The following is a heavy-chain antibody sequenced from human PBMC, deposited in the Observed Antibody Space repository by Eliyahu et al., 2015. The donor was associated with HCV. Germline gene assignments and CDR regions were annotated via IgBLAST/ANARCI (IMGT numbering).Heavy chain of an antibody. V-gene: IGHV1-24*01. Sequence: QVVLVQSGAEVKKPGASVXVSXKVSGXPLTEVSIXWVRQAPGNGLEWMGGFDPDTAQTIYAQKFLGRVTMTEDTSTNTAYMELSSLRAEDTALYYCATDCLSYRSCYRHAMDVWGQGTTLTVSS. D-gene: IGHD2-2*02. CDR3: ATDCLSYRSCYRHAMDV. J-gene: IGHJ6*02. CDR1: GXPLTEVS. CDR2: FDPDTAQT.